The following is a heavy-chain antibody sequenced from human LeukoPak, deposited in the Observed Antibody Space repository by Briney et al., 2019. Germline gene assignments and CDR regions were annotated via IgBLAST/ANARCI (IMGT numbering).Heavy chain of an antibody. Sequence: GGSLRLSCAASGFTFSSYAMHWVRQAPGKGLEWVAVISYDGSNKYYADSVKGRFTSSRDNSKNTLYLQMNSLRAEDTAVYYCARERDSSDFDYWGQGTLVTVSS. D-gene: IGHD3-22*01. CDR3: ARERDSSDFDY. CDR2: ISYDGSNK. J-gene: IGHJ4*02. V-gene: IGHV3-30*01. CDR1: GFTFSSYA.